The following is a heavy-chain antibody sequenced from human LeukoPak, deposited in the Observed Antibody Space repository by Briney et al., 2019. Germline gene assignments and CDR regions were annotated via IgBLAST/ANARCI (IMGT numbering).Heavy chain of an antibody. J-gene: IGHJ6*02. CDR2: IIPIFGTA. CDR1: GGTFSSYA. D-gene: IGHD4-17*01. CDR3: ARAQNPDYGDYGLDRYYYYYGMDV. Sequence: ASVKVSCKASGGTFSSYAISWVRQAPGQGLEWMGGIIPIFGTANYARKFQGRVTITADESTSTAYMELSSLRFEDTAVYYCARAQNPDYGDYGLDRYYYYYGMDVWGQGTAVTVSS. V-gene: IGHV1-69*13.